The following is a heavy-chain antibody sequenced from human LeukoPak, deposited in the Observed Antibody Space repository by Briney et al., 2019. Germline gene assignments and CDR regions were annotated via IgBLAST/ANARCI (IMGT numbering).Heavy chain of an antibody. V-gene: IGHV3-21*01. CDR1: GFTFSSYS. CDR2: ISSSSSYI. Sequence: GGSLRLSCAASGFTFSSYSMNWVRQAPGKGLEWVSSISSSSSYICYADSVKGRFTISRDNAKNSLYLQMNSLRAEDTAVYYCASTVDGYNSHSLDYWGQGTLVTVSS. CDR3: ASTVDGYNSHSLDY. J-gene: IGHJ4*02. D-gene: IGHD5-24*01.